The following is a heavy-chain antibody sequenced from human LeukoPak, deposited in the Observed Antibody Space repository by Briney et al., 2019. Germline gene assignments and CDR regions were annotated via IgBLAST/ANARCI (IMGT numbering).Heavy chain of an antibody. J-gene: IGHJ5*02. CDR3: ARAWNDGGWFDP. CDR2: INPNSGGT. Sequence: ASVKVSCKASGYTFTGYYMHWVRQAPGQGLEWMGWINPNSGGTNYAQKFQGRVTMTRDTSISTAYMEPSRLRSDDTAVYYCARAWNDGGWFDPWGQGTPVTVSS. CDR1: GYTFTGYY. D-gene: IGHD1-1*01. V-gene: IGHV1-2*02.